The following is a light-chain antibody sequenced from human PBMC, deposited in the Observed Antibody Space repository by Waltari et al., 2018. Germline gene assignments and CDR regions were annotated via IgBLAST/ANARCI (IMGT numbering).Light chain of an antibody. CDR3: LSRDTTSTRV. CDR1: SLRRYH. V-gene: IGLV3-19*01. CDR2: GQD. J-gene: IGLJ3*02. Sequence: SSELTQDPAVSVALGQTVSIPCQGDSLRRYHASWYRQRPGQAPILILYGQDNRPSGIPDRFSGSTSGNTASLTITGAQAEDEADYYCLSRDTTSTRVFGGGTRLTV.